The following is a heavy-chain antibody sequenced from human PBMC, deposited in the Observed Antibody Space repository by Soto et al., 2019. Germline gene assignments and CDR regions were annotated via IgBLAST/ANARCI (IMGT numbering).Heavy chain of an antibody. J-gene: IGHJ4*02. D-gene: IGHD4-17*01. V-gene: IGHV4-59*01. CDR1: GGSISSYY. Sequence: SETLSLTCTVSGGSISSYYWSWIRQPPGKGLEWIGYIYYSGSTNYNPSLKSRVTISVDTSKNQFSLKLSSVTAADTAVYYCARVSDYGDPIIDYWGQGTLVTVSS. CDR2: IYYSGST. CDR3: ARVSDYGDPIIDY.